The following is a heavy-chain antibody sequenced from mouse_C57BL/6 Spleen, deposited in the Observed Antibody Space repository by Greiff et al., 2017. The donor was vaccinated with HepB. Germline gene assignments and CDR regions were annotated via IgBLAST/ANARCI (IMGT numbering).Heavy chain of an antibody. CDR2: INPSTGGT. D-gene: IGHD1-1*01. J-gene: IGHJ3*01. V-gene: IGHV1-42*01. CDR3: ARGYGSGSWFAY. CDR1: GYSFTGYY. Sequence: EVQLQQSGPELVKPGASVKISCKASGYSFTGYYMNWVKQSPEKSLEWIGEINPSTGGTTYNQKFKAKATLTVDKSSSTAYMQLKSLTSEDSAVYYGARGYGSGSWFAYWGQGTLVTVSA.